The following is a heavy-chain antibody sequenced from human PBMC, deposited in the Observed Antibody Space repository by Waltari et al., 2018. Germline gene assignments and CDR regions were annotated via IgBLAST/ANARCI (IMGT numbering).Heavy chain of an antibody. CDR1: GFTFSSYW. Sequence: EVQLVESGGGLVQPGGSLRLSCAASGFTFSSYWMSWVRQAPGKGLGWVANIKQDGREKYYVDSVKVRFTISRDNAKNTRFLQMNILRAEDTAVYYCARGSVGWFDPWGQGTLVTVSS. J-gene: IGHJ5*02. CDR2: IKQDGREK. V-gene: IGHV3-7*01. CDR3: ARGSVGWFDP. D-gene: IGHD1-26*01.